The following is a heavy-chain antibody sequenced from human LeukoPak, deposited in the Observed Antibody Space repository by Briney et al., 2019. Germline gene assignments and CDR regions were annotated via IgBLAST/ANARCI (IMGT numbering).Heavy chain of an antibody. D-gene: IGHD3-9*01. CDR3: ARSRGPNILTGYFMPYYFDY. CDR1: GGSISSYY. CDR2: IYYSGST. V-gene: IGHV4-59*01. Sequence: SETLSLTCTVSGGSISSYYWSWIRQPPGKGLEWIGYIYYSGSTDYNPSLKSRVTISVDTSKNQFSLKLSSVTAADTAVYYCARSRGPNILTGYFMPYYFDYWGQGALVTVSS. J-gene: IGHJ4*02.